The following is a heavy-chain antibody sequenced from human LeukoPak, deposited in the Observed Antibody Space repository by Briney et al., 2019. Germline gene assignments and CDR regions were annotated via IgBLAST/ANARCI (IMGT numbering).Heavy chain of an antibody. CDR2: ISYDGSNK. V-gene: IGHV3-30-3*01. CDR1: GFTFSSYA. CDR3: ARDPGRETLDY. Sequence: GGSLRLSCAASGFTFSSYAMHWVRQAPGKGLEWVAVISYDGSNKYYADSVKGRFTISRDNSKNTLYLLMNSLRAEDTAVYYCARDPGRETLDYWGQGTLVTVSS. D-gene: IGHD1-26*01. J-gene: IGHJ4*02.